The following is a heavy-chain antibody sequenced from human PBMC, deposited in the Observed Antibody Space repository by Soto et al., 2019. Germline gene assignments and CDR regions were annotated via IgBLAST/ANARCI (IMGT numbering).Heavy chain of an antibody. CDR1: GGSISSGGYY. D-gene: IGHD6-6*01. V-gene: IGHV4-31*03. J-gene: IGHJ5*02. Sequence: QVQLQESGPGLVKPSQTLSLTCTVSGGSISSGGYYWSWIRQHPGKGLEWIGYIYYSGSPYYNPSLKSRVTISVDTSKNQFSLKLSSVTAADTAVYCCARGPLSARWFDPWCQGTLVTVSS. CDR3: ARGPLSARWFDP. CDR2: IYYSGSP.